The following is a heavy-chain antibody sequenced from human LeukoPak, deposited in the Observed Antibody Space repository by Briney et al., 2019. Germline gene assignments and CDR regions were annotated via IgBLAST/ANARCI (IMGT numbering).Heavy chain of an antibody. J-gene: IGHJ4*02. CDR2: ISYDGTNK. D-gene: IGHD3-3*01. Sequence: PGRPLRLSCAVSGFTFSSYGMHWVRQAPGKGLEWMAIISYDGTNKYYADSVKGRFTISRDNSKNTLYLQMNSLRAEDTAVYYCAKDLNYDFWSGLGNWGQGTLVTVSS. CDR3: AKDLNYDFWSGLGN. V-gene: IGHV3-30*18. CDR1: GFTFSSYG.